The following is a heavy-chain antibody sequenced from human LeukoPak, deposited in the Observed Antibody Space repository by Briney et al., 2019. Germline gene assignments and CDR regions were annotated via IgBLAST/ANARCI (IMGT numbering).Heavy chain of an antibody. CDR1: GGSISSSSYY. Sequence: SETLSLTCTVSGGSISSSSYYWGWIRQPPGKGLEWIGSIYYSGSTYYNPSLKSRLTISVDTSENQFSLMLTSVTAADTAVYYCARDSVVTPGYFDYWGQGILVTVSS. D-gene: IGHD4-23*01. CDR2: IYYSGST. J-gene: IGHJ4*02. V-gene: IGHV4-39*07. CDR3: ARDSVVTPGYFDY.